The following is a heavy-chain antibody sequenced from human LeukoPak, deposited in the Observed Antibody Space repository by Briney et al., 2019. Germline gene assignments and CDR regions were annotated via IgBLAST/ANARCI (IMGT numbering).Heavy chain of an antibody. CDR1: GGTFSSYT. Sequence: SVTVSCKASGGTFSSYTISWVRQAPGQGLEWMGRIIPILGIANYAQKFQGRVTITADKSTSTAYMELSSLRSEDTAVYYCARDHSSWYDCDYWGQGSLVTVSS. D-gene: IGHD6-13*01. CDR3: ARDHSSWYDCDY. CDR2: IIPILGIA. J-gene: IGHJ4*02. V-gene: IGHV1-69*04.